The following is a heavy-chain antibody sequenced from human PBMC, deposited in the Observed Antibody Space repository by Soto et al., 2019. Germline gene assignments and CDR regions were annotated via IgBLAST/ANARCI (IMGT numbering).Heavy chain of an antibody. J-gene: IGHJ6*02. D-gene: IGHD3-10*01. CDR3: TTEGSITMVRGVIIDPSYYSGMDV. Sequence: GASVKVSCKASGYTFTSYGISWVRQAPGQGLEWMGWISAYNGNTNYAQKLQGRVTITTDKSTSTAYMELSSLRSEDTAVYYCTTEGSITMVRGVIIDPSYYSGMDVWGQGTTVTVSS. CDR1: GYTFTSYG. CDR2: ISAYNGNT. V-gene: IGHV1-18*01.